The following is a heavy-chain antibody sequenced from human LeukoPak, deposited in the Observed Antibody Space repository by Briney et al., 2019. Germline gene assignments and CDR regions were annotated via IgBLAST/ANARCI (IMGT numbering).Heavy chain of an antibody. CDR1: GFTFSSYV. V-gene: IGHV3-23*01. CDR2: TTGSGATT. J-gene: IGHJ2*01. Sequence: GGSLRLSCAASGFTFSSYVMTWVRQAPGKGLEWVTTTTGSGATTDYADSVKGRFTISRDNSKNTLPLQMNSLRAEDTAVYYCARSWYFDLWGRGTLVTASS. CDR3: ARSWYFDL.